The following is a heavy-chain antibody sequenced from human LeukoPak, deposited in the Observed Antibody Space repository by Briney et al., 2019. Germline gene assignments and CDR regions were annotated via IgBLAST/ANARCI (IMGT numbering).Heavy chain of an antibody. J-gene: IGHJ5*02. CDR2: ISSSSSYI. CDR1: GFTLSSYS. D-gene: IGHD3-10*01. CDR3: ARLEGSGKLGWFDP. V-gene: IGHV3-21*01. Sequence: PGGSLRLSCAASGFTLSSYSMNWVRQAPGKGLEWVSSISSSSSYIYYADSVKGRFTISRDNAKNSLYLQVNSLRAEDTAVYYCARLEGSGKLGWFDPWGQGTLVTVSS.